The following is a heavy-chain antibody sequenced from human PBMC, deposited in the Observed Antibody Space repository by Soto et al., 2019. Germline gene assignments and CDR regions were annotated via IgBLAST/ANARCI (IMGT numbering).Heavy chain of an antibody. J-gene: IGHJ4*02. CDR2: INYSGST. CDR1: SGSISSYN. V-gene: IGHV4-59*01. Sequence: LSLTCTVSSGSISSYNWNWVRQPPGKGLEWIGFINYSGSTHYNPSLKSRVTISLDTSKNQFSLKLNSVTAADTDVYYCARENYYALDYWGPGTLVTVSS. D-gene: IGHD3-10*01. CDR3: ARENYYALDY.